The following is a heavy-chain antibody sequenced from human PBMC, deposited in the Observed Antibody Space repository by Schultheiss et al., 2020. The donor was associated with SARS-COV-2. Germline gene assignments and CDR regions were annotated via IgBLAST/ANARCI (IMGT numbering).Heavy chain of an antibody. CDR3: ARRVATGWHFDL. CDR1: GFTFSSYA. Sequence: GESLKISCSASGFTFSSYAMHWVRQAPGKGLEWVSVIYSGGRTYYADSVKGRFTISRDNAKNSLYLQMNSLRAEDTAVYYCARRVATGWHFDLWGRGTLVTVSS. CDR2: IYSGGRT. V-gene: IGHV3-53*01. J-gene: IGHJ2*01. D-gene: IGHD5-12*01.